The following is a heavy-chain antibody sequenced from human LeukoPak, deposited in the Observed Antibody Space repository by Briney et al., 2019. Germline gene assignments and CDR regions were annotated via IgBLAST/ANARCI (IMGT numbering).Heavy chain of an antibody. D-gene: IGHD2-15*01. CDR2: INPNSGGT. J-gene: IGHJ5*02. V-gene: IGHV1-2*02. Sequence: ASVKVSCKASGYTFTGYYMHWVRQAPGPGLEWMGWINPNSGGTNYAQKFQGRVTMTRDTSISTAYMELSRLRSDDTAVYYCARDPDQTYCSGGSCYPSNWFDPWGQGTLVTVSS. CDR3: ARDPDQTYCSGGSCYPSNWFDP. CDR1: GYTFTGYY.